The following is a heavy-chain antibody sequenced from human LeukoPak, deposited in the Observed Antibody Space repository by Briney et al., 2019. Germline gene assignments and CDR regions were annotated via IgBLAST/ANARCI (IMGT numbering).Heavy chain of an antibody. V-gene: IGHV3-23*01. Sequence: TGGSLRLSCAASGFTFSSYAMSWVRQAPGKGLEWVSAISGSGGSTYYADSVKGRFTISRDNSKNTLYLQMNSLRAEDTAVYYCARVSWQQLRSATDYWGQGTLVTVSS. CDR1: GFTFSSYA. CDR3: ARVSWQQLRSATDY. D-gene: IGHD6-13*01. J-gene: IGHJ4*02. CDR2: ISGSGGST.